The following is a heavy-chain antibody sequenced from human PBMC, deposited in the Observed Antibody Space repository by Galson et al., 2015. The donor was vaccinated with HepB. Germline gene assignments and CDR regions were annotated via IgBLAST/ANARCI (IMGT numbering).Heavy chain of an antibody. Sequence: SVKVSCKASGYTFTSYGISWVRQAPGKGLEWMGWISAYNGNTNYAQKLQGRVTMTTDTSTSTAYMELRSLRSDDTAVYYCAREVVIIRKEYYFDYWGQGTLVTVSS. V-gene: IGHV1-18*01. J-gene: IGHJ4*02. CDR2: ISAYNGNT. CDR1: GYTFTSYG. CDR3: AREVVIIRKEYYFDY. D-gene: IGHD3-3*01.